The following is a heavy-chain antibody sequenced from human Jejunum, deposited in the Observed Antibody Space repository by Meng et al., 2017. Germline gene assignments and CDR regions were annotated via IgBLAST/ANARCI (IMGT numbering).Heavy chain of an antibody. V-gene: IGHV6-1*01. CDR1: GDSVSSNSAA. Sequence: QVQLHQSGPGLGKPSQTLSLSCAISGDSVSSNSAAWNWIRQSPSRGLEWLGRTYYRSKYYNDYALSVKSRITINPDTSKNQFSLQLNSVTPEDTAIYYCARDWGDVRGGFDFWGQGTLVTVSS. CDR2: TYYRSKYYN. CDR3: ARDWGDVRGGFDF. D-gene: IGHD3-10*02. J-gene: IGHJ4*02.